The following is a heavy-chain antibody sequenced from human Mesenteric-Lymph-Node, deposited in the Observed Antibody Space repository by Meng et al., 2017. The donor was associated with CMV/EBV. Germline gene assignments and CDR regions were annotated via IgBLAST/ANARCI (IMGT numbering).Heavy chain of an antibody. V-gene: IGHV3-30*02. CDR3: AKDPRVRILTGYHPPDY. D-gene: IGHD3-9*01. CDR2: IRYDGSNK. Sequence: LSLTCAASGFTFSSYGMHWVRQAPGKGLEWVAFIRYDGSNKYYADSVNGRFTISRDNSKNTLYLQMNSLRAEDTAVYYCAKDPRVRILTGYHPPDYWGQGTLVTVSS. CDR1: GFTFSSYG. J-gene: IGHJ4*02.